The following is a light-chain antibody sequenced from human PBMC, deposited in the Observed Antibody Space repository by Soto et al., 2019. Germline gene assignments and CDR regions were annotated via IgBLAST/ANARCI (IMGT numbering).Light chain of an antibody. CDR1: QSISSW. V-gene: IGKV1-5*03. CDR3: QQYSTYSWT. J-gene: IGKJ1*01. Sequence: DIQMTPSPSTLSATVGDRGTNTCRASQSISSWLAWYQQKPGKAPKLLIYTASSLESGVPSRFSGSGSGTEFTLTISSLQPDDFATYYCQQYSTYSWTFGRGTKVDIK. CDR2: TAS.